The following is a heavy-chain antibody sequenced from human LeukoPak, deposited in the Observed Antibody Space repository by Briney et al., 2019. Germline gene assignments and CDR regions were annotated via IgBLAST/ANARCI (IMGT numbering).Heavy chain of an antibody. Sequence: GGSLRLSCAGLGFIFSDYSMNWVRQAPGKGLEWVSSISSSTGYTYYADLVKGRFIISRDNAKNSLFLQMNSLRAEDTAVYYCARDRGFQLPDYWGQGTLVIVSS. CDR3: ARDRGFQLPDY. D-gene: IGHD1-26*01. J-gene: IGHJ4*02. CDR2: ISSSTGYT. V-gene: IGHV3-21*06. CDR1: GFIFSDYS.